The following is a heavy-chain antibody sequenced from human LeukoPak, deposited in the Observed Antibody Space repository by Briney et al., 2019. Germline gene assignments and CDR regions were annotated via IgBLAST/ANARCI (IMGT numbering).Heavy chain of an antibody. CDR1: GFSISSGYQ. V-gene: IGHV4-38-2*02. CDR2: IHHSGNT. CDR3: ARDTSSRWYLFDY. Sequence: SETLSLTCSVSGFSISSGYQWGWIRQSPGKGLEWIGTIHHSGNTDYNPSLESRVTISVDTSKNEFSLKLNFVTAADTAVYYCARDTSSRWYLFDYWGQGTLVTVSS. J-gene: IGHJ4*02. D-gene: IGHD2-15*01.